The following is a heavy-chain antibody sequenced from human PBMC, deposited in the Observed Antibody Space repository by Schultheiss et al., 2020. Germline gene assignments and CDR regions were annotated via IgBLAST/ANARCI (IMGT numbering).Heavy chain of an antibody. J-gene: IGHJ4*02. V-gene: IGHV3-7*03. CDR2: IKQDGSEK. Sequence: GESLKISCAASGFTFSSYWMSWVRQAPGKGLEWVANIKQDGSEKYYVDSVKGRFTISRDNSKNTLYLQMNSLRAEDTAVYYCAKENIAVAGHYFDYWGQGTLVTVSS. D-gene: IGHD6-19*01. CDR1: GFTFSSYW. CDR3: AKENIAVAGHYFDY.